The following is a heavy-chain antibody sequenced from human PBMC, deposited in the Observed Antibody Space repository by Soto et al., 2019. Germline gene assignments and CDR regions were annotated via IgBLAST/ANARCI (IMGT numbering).Heavy chain of an antibody. CDR2: ISAYNGNT. Sequence: ASVKVSCKASGYTFTNYGIIWVRQAPGQGLEWMGWISAYNGNTNYAQKLQGRVTMTTDTSTSTAYMELRSLRSDDTAVYYCARVNLVPAAIDMDVWGKGTTVTVSS. CDR3: ARVNLVPAAIDMDV. CDR1: GYTFTNYG. J-gene: IGHJ6*03. V-gene: IGHV1-18*01. D-gene: IGHD2-2*02.